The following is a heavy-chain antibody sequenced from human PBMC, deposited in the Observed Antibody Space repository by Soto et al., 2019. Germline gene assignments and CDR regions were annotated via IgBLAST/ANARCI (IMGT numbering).Heavy chain of an antibody. V-gene: IGHV3-21*01. CDR2: ISSSSSYI. D-gene: IGHD2-2*01. CDR3: ARHKAPGSTEDYYYYGMDV. J-gene: IGHJ6*02. CDR1: GFTFSSYS. Sequence: PGGSLRLSXAASGFTFSSYSMNWVRQAPGKGLEWVSSISSSSSYIYYADSVKGRFTISRDNAKNSLYLQMNSLRAEDTAVYYCARHKAPGSTEDYYYYGMDVWGQGTTVTVSS.